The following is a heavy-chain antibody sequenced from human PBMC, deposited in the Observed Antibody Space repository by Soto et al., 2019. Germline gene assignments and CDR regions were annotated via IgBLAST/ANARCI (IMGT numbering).Heavy chain of an antibody. V-gene: IGHV4-39*01. CDR2: IYYSGST. CDR1: GGSISSSSYY. D-gene: IGHD1-20*01. CDR3: ARQGKDNWNDDWFDP. J-gene: IGHJ5*02. Sequence: SETLSLTCTVSGGSISSSSYYWGWIRQPPGKGLEWIGSIYYSGSTYYNPSLKSRVTISVDTSKNQFSLKLSSVTAADTAVYYCARQGKDNWNDDWFDPWGQGTLVTVSS.